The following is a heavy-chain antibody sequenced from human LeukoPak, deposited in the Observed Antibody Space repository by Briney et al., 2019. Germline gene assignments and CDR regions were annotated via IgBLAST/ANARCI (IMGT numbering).Heavy chain of an antibody. CDR3: AKAELYGSGARQSFDI. CDR1: GFTFDDYV. J-gene: IGHJ3*02. D-gene: IGHD3-10*01. V-gene: IGHV3-9*01. Sequence: GGSLRLSCAASGFTFDDYVMHWVRQAPGKGLEWVSGISWNSGSIGYADSVKGRFTISRDNAKNSLYLQMNSLRAEDTALYYCAKAELYGSGARQSFDIWGQGTMVTVSS. CDR2: ISWNSGSI.